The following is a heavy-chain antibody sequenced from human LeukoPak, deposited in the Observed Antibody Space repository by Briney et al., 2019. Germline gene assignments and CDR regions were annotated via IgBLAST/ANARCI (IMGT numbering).Heavy chain of an antibody. CDR2: ISWNSGSI. CDR1: GFTFDDYA. CDR3: AKDRLRSLWFGGSWFDP. Sequence: PGRSLRLSCAASGFTFDDYAMHWVRQAPGKGLEWVSGISWNSGSIGYADSVKGRFTISRDNAKNSLYLQMNSLRAEDTALYYCAKDRLRSLWFGGSWFDPWGQGTLVTVSS. V-gene: IGHV3-9*01. J-gene: IGHJ5*02. D-gene: IGHD3-10*01.